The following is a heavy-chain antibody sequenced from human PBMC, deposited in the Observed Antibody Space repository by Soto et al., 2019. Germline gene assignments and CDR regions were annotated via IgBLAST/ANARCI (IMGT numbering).Heavy chain of an antibody. D-gene: IGHD3-10*01. CDR1: GFTFDDYA. CDR2: ISWNSGSI. V-gene: IGHV3-9*01. CDR3: AKEGMNYYGSGSSKVYYYYYYMDV. Sequence: GGSLRLSCAASGFTFDDYAMHWVRQAPGKGLEWVSGISWNSGSIGYADSVKGRFTISRDNAKNSLYLQMNSLRAEDTALYYCAKEGMNYYGSGSSKVYYYYYYMDVWGKGTTVTVSS. J-gene: IGHJ6*03.